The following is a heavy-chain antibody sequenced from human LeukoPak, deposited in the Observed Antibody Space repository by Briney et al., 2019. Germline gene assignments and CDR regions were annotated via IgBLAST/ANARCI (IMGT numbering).Heavy chain of an antibody. CDR3: ARGFWGISGSYVF. CDR2: IYYSGST. J-gene: IGHJ4*02. CDR1: GGSISSGGYY. V-gene: IGHV4-31*03. D-gene: IGHD1-26*01. Sequence: SETLSLTCTVSGGSISSGGYYWSWIRQHPGKGLEWIGYIYYSGSTYYNPSLKSRVTISVDTSKNQFSLKLSSVTAADTAVYYCARGFWGISGSYVFWGQGTLVTVSS.